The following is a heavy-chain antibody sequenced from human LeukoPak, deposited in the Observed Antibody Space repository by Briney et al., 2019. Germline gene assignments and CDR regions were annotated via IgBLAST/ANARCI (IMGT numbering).Heavy chain of an antibody. CDR1: GYTFTSYD. Sequence: GASVKVSCKASGYTFTSYDINWVRQATGQGLEWRGWMNPNSGNTGYAQKFQGRVTMTRNTSISTAYMELSSLRPEDTAVYYCARTRVEWELRNCYYYMDVWGKGTTVTVSS. J-gene: IGHJ6*03. V-gene: IGHV1-8*01. CDR3: ARTRVEWELRNCYYYMDV. D-gene: IGHD1-26*01. CDR2: MNPNSGNT.